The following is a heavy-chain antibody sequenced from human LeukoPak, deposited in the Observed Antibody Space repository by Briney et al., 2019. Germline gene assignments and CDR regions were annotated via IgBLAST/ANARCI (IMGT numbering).Heavy chain of an antibody. CDR3: AREDIVVVPAAFDI. D-gene: IGHD2-2*01. Sequence: SETLSLTCTVSGGSISSYYWSWIRQPPEKGLEWIGYIYYSGSTNYNPSLKSRVTMSVDTSKNQFSLKLSSVTASDTAVYYCAREDIVVVPAAFDIWGQGTMVTVSS. CDR2: IYYSGST. CDR1: GGSISSYY. J-gene: IGHJ3*02. V-gene: IGHV4-59*12.